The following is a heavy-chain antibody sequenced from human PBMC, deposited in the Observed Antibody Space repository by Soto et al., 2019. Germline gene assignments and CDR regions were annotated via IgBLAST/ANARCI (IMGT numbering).Heavy chain of an antibody. D-gene: IGHD5-18*01. Sequence: PSETLSLTCAVYGGSFSGYYWSWIRQPPGKGLEWIGEINHSGSTNYNPSLKSQVTISVDTSKNQFSLKLSSVTAADTAVYYCARLRGYSYGYWFDPWGQGTLVTVSS. CDR3: ARLRGYSYGYWFDP. CDR1: GGSFSGYY. V-gene: IGHV4-34*01. J-gene: IGHJ5*02. CDR2: INHSGST.